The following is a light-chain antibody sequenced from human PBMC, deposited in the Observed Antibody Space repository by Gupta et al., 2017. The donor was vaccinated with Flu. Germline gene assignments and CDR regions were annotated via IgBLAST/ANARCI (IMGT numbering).Light chain of an antibody. V-gene: IGLV3-21*02. Sequence: SHVLTQPPSVSVAPVQAGTITCGGSNIGTTSVHWYQQKPGQAPTLVLYDDSDRPSGIRERFSSSNSGNTATLTITRVEVWDEADYTCQVWDTRSDPTVFGGGTKLTVL. CDR1: NIGTTS. J-gene: IGLJ3*02. CDR2: DDS. CDR3: QVWDTRSDPTV.